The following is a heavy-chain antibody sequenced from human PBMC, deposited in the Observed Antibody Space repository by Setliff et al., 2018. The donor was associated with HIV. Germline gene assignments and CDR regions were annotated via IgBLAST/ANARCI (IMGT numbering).Heavy chain of an antibody. J-gene: IGHJ6*03. D-gene: IGHD3-3*01. V-gene: IGHV4-4*08. CDR1: GDSISGFF. Sequence: SETLSLTCNVSGDSISGFFWSWIRQPPGKTLEWIGSIFTNEFIYYNPSLKSRVTISADTSNTQFSLKLRSVTAADTAVYYCARGGSYRFWSGYRYYYYYMDLWGKGTTVTVSS. CDR2: IFTNEFI. CDR3: ARGGSYRFWSGYRYYYYYMDL.